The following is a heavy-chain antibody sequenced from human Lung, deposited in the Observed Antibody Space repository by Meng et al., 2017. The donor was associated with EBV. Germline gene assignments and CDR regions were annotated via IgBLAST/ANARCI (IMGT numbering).Heavy chain of an antibody. CDR1: GYTFSSHG. CDR2: ISGYNGNT. Sequence: QVQRVHSGAEVKKPGASVKVSCTASGYTFSSHGIGWVRQAPGQGLEWMGWISGYNGNTNYAQKFQGRVTMTTDTSTTTAYMELRSLRSDDTAVYYCARGIIGWEGWFDTWGQGTLVTVSS. V-gene: IGHV1-18*01. CDR3: ARGIIGWEGWFDT. D-gene: IGHD1-26*01. J-gene: IGHJ5*02.